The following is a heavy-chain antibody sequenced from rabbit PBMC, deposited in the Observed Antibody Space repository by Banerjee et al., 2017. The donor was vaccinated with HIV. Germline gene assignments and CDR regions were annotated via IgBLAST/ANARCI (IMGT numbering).Heavy chain of an antibody. Sequence: QEQLVESGGGLVTLGGSLKLSCKASGIDFSSYGFSWVRQAPGKGLEWIAYIYPDYGSTDYASWVNGRFTISLDNAQNTVFLQMTSLTAADTATYFCARDAGYAGYGYATFNLWGPGTLVTVS. D-gene: IGHD6-1*01. J-gene: IGHJ4*01. CDR1: GIDFSSYG. V-gene: IGHV1S47*01. CDR2: IYPDYGST. CDR3: ARDAGYAGYGYATFNL.